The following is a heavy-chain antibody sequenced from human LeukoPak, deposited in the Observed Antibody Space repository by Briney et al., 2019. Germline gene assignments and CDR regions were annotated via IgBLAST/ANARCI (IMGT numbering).Heavy chain of an antibody. CDR1: GGTFSSYA. V-gene: IGHV1-69*04. D-gene: IGHD5-18*01. Sequence: SVKVSCKASGGTFSSYAISWVRQAPGQGLEWMGRIIPILGIANYAQKFQGRVTITADKSTSTAYMELSSLRSEDTAVYYCARDDSYGYSADYWGRGTLVTVSS. CDR2: IIPILGIA. CDR3: ARDDSYGYSADY. J-gene: IGHJ4*02.